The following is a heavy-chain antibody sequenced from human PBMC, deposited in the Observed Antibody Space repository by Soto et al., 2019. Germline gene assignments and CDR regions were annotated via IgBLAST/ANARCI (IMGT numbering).Heavy chain of an antibody. CDR2: IWYDGSNK. J-gene: IGHJ4*02. Sequence: QVQLVESGGGVVQPGRSLRLSCAASGFTFSSYGMHWVRQAPGKGLEWVAVIWYDGSNKYYADSVKGRFTISRDNSKNTLYLQMNSLRAEDTAVYYCARDYGWELLPPETRHLDYWGQGTLVTVSS. CDR1: GFTFSSYG. V-gene: IGHV3-33*01. D-gene: IGHD1-26*01. CDR3: ARDYGWELLPPETRHLDY.